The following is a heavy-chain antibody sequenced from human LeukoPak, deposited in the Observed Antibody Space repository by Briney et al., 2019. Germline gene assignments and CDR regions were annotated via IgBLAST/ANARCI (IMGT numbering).Heavy chain of an antibody. J-gene: IGHJ4*02. CDR1: GGSVNSGVYY. CDR3: ARIVGASDY. CDR2: IYYSGST. Sequence: SETLSLTCTVSGGSVNSGVYYWGWIRQPPGKGLEWIGSIYYSGSTYYNPSLKSRVTISVDTSKNQFSLKLSSVTAADTAVYYCARIVGASDYWGQGTLVTVSS. D-gene: IGHD1-26*01. V-gene: IGHV4-39*01.